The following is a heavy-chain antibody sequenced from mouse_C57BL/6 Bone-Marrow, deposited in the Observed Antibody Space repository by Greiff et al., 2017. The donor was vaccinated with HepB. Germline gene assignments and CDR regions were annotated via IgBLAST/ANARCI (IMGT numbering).Heavy chain of an antibody. D-gene: IGHD3-2*02. CDR2: IWGDGST. J-gene: IGHJ4*01. CDR3: AKRAQATSYYAMDY. Sequence: VQLVESGPGLVAPSQSLSITCTVSGFSFTSYGVSWVRQPPGKGLEWLGVIWGDGSTNYHSALIYRLSTSKDNSKSQVFLKLNSLQTDDTATYYCAKRAQATSYYAMDYWGQGTSVTVSS. V-gene: IGHV2-3*01. CDR1: GFSFTSYG.